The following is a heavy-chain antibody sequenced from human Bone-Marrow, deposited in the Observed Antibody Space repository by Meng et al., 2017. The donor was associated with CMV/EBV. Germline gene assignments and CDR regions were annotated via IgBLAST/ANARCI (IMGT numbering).Heavy chain of an antibody. V-gene: IGHV1-69*04. CDR2: IIPILGIA. Sequence: SVKACKASGGTFSSYTISWVRQAPGQGLEWMGRIIPILGIANYAQKFQGRVTITADKSTSTAYMELSSLRSEDTAVYYCAREPINYDYGGRTDWGQGTLVTVSS. CDR3: AREPINYDYGGRTD. J-gene: IGHJ4*02. D-gene: IGHD4-23*01. CDR1: GGTFSSYT.